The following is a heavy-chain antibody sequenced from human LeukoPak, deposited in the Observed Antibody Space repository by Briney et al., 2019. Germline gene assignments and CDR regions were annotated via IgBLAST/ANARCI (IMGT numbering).Heavy chain of an antibody. Sequence: GGSLRLSCVASGFTFNQYAMSWVRQAPGKGLEWVSTLSGSGGSTNYADSVKGRFTISRDNSKNTLYLQMNSLRAEDTAVYYCVKDLMRDRWFGESWGQGTLVTVSS. CDR1: GFTFNQYA. CDR2: LSGSGGST. D-gene: IGHD3-10*01. CDR3: VKDLMRDRWFGES. V-gene: IGHV3-23*01. J-gene: IGHJ5*02.